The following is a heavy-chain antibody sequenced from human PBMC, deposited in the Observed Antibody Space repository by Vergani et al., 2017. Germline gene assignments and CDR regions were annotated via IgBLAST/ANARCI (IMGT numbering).Heavy chain of an antibody. CDR1: GFSFSHYV. Sequence: EVQLLESGGGLVQPGGPLRLSCAASGFSFSHYVMNWVRQAPGKGLEWVSAMSGRGGSTLYVDSVKGRFTTSRDNSNNTLYLQIDSLRAEDTAVYFCAKDDSQAVVNFFDYWGQGTLVTVSS. CDR3: AKDDSQAVVNFFDY. V-gene: IGHV3-23*01. J-gene: IGHJ4*02. CDR2: MSGRGGST. D-gene: IGHD4-23*01.